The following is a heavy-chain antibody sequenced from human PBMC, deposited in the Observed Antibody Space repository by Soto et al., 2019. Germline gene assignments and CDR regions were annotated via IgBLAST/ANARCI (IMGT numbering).Heavy chain of an antibody. Sequence: SETLSLTCSVSGGSITSGRSSWNWIRQPPGKGLEWIASIYHSGSTYKNPSLKSRVTISVDRSKNQFSLKLSSVTAADTAVYYCARDSGDGYNAFDIWGQGTMVTVSS. J-gene: IGHJ3*02. V-gene: IGHV4-30-2*01. CDR3: ARDSGDGYNAFDI. D-gene: IGHD5-12*01. CDR2: IYHSGST. CDR1: GGSITSGRSS.